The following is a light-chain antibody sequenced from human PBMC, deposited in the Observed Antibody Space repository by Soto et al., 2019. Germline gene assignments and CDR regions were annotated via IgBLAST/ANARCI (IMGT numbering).Light chain of an antibody. CDR3: QQLNRFPRT. Sequence: EIVMTESPATLSVSPGERATLSCRASQSVSSNLAWYQQKPGQAPRLLIYGASTRATGIPARFSGSGSGTEFTLTISSLQSEDFAVYYCQQLNRFPRTFGQGTKVEV. CDR1: QSVSSN. CDR2: GAS. V-gene: IGKV3-15*01. J-gene: IGKJ1*01.